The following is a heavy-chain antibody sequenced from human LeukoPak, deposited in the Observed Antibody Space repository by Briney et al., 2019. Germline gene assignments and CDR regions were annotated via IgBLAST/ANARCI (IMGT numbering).Heavy chain of an antibody. V-gene: IGHV5-51*01. D-gene: IGHD6-19*01. CDR2: IYPGDSDT. J-gene: IGHJ4*02. Sequence: GEPLKISCKGSGYSFTSYWIGWVRQMPGKGLEWMGIIYPGDSDTRYSPSFQGQVTISANKSISTAYLQWGSLKASDTAMYYCARFDGYSSGWGGYYFDYWGQGTLVTVSS. CDR3: ARFDGYSSGWGGYYFDY. CDR1: GYSFTSYW.